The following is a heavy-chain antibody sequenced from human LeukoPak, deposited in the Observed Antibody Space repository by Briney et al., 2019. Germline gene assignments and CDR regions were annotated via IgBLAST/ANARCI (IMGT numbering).Heavy chain of an antibody. CDR3: ARSGYSSGWELGDYYYYGMDV. CDR2: INPNSGGT. CDR1: GYTFTGYY. Sequence: ASAKVSCKASGYTFTGYYMHWVRQAPGQGLEWMGWINPNSGGTNYAQKFQGRVTMTRDTSISTAYMELSRLRSDDTAVYYCARSGYSSGWELGDYYYYGMDVWGQGTTVTVSS. D-gene: IGHD6-19*01. J-gene: IGHJ6*02. V-gene: IGHV1-2*02.